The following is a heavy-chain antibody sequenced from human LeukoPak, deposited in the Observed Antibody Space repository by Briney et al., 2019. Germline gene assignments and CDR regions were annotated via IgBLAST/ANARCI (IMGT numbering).Heavy chain of an antibody. CDR1: GGSISSYY. D-gene: IGHD4-11*01. Sequence: PSETLSLTCTVSGGSISSYYWSWIRQPAGKGLEWIGRIYTSGGINYNPSLKSRVTISVDTSKNQFSLKLNSVTAADTAIYYCARGNMWDYRRYYYYMDVWGKGTTVTVSS. V-gene: IGHV4-4*07. CDR2: IYTSGGI. J-gene: IGHJ6*03. CDR3: ARGNMWDYRRYYYYMDV.